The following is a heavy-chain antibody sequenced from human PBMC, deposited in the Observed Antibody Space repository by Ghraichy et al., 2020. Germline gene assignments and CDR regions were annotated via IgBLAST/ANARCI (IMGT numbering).Heavy chain of an antibody. D-gene: IGHD3-10*01. J-gene: IGHJ4*02. CDR1: GGSISSGGYS. CDR2: IYHSGST. CDR3: ARDNGSGN. Sequence: SETLSLTCAVSGGSISSGGYSWSWIRQPPGKGLEWIGYIYHSGSTYYNPSLKSRVTISVDRSKNQFSLKLSSVTAADTAVYYCARDNGSGNWGQGTLVTVSS. V-gene: IGHV4-30-2*01.